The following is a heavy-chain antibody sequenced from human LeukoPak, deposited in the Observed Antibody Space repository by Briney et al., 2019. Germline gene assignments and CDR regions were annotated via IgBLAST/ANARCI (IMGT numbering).Heavy chain of an antibody. CDR1: GFTFSSYG. J-gene: IGHJ4*02. CDR3: AKGSIFGVVNDY. V-gene: IGHV3-30*18. D-gene: IGHD3-3*01. CDR2: ISYDGSNK. Sequence: GGSLRLSCAASGFTFSSYGMHWVRQAPGKGLEWVAVISYDGSNKYYADSVKGRFTISRDNSKNTLYLQMNSLRAEDTAVYYCAKGSIFGVVNDYWGQGTLVTVSS.